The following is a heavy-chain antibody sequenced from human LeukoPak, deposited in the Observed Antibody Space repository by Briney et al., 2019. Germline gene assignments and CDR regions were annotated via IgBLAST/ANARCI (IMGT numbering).Heavy chain of an antibody. D-gene: IGHD3-10*01. CDR3: AKVREVMFRGPQDY. V-gene: IGHV3-30*18. CDR2: MSYDGNNK. CDR1: GFTFSNYG. Sequence: QPGGSLRLSCAASGFTFSNYGMHWVRQAPGKGLEWVAVMSYDGNNKYHADSVKGRFTISRDNSQNTLYLQMDSLRADDTAVYYCAKVREVMFRGPQDYWGQGTLVTVSS. J-gene: IGHJ4*02.